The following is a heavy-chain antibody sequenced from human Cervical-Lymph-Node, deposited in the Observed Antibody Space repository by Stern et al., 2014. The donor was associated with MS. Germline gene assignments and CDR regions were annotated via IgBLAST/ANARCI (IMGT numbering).Heavy chain of an antibody. V-gene: IGHV5-51*03. CDR2: IYPGDSDP. Sequence: EVQLVESGAEVKKPGASLRISCKGSGYSFSHFWVGWVRQMPGRGLEWMGIIYPGDSDPRSSPSSQGQVPISANTSVTTAYLQWSSLKASDTAIYYCAILRGDTGLHYWGQGTLVTVSS. CDR3: AILRGDTGLHY. D-gene: IGHD3-16*01. CDR1: GYSFSHFW. J-gene: IGHJ4*02.